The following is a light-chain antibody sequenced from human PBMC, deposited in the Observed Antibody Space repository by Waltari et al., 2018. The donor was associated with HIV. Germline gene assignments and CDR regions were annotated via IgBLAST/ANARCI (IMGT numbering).Light chain of an antibody. CDR2: DFS. J-gene: IGLJ3*02. Sequence: QSALTQPASVSGSPGQSITISCPRSSSDVGDFNFVSCYQHRPGKAPKVMIYDFSYRPSGVSNRFSGSKSANTASLTISGLQAEDEAVYYCCSYTSSDTLWVFGGGTKLTVL. V-gene: IGLV2-14*03. CDR1: SSDVGDFNF. CDR3: CSYTSSDTLWV.